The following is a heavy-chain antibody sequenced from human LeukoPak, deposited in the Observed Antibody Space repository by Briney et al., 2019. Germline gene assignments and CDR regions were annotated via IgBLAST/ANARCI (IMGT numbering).Heavy chain of an antibody. Sequence: GGSLRLSCAASEFSVGSNYMTWVRQAPGKGLEWVSLIYSGGSTYYADSVKGRFTISRDNSKNTLYLQMNSLRAEDTARYFCAEDPILTGFYNDGRWGQGTLVIVSS. CDR3: AEDPILTGFYNDGR. D-gene: IGHD3-9*01. V-gene: IGHV3-66*01. CDR2: IYSGGST. J-gene: IGHJ4*02. CDR1: EFSVGSNY.